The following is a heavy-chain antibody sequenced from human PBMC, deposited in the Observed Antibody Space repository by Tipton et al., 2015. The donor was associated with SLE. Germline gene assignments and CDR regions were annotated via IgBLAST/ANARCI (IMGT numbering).Heavy chain of an antibody. CDR1: GFTFRSYE. CDR2: ISSSGSTI. Sequence: SLRLSCAGSGFTFRSYEMNWVRQAPGKGLEWVSYISSSGSTIYYTDSVKGRFTISRDNAKNSLYLQMNSLRAEDTAVYYCARGYDSSGYCPDYWGQGTLVTVSS. CDR3: ARGYDSSGYCPDY. J-gene: IGHJ4*02. D-gene: IGHD3-22*01. V-gene: IGHV3-48*03.